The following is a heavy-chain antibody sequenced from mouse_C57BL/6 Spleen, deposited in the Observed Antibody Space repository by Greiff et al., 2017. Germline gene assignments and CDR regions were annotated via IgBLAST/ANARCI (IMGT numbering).Heavy chain of an antibody. V-gene: IGHV3-6*01. D-gene: IGHD1-1*01. CDR3: ARDGDYGSIYAMDY. CDR2: ISYDGSN. J-gene: IGHJ4*01. Sequence: EVQLQESGPGLVKPSQSLSLTCSVTGYSITSGYYWNWIRQFPGNKLEWMGYISYDGSNNYNPSLKNRISITRDTSKNQFFLKLNSVTTEDTATYYCARDGDYGSIYAMDYWGQGTSVTVSS. CDR1: GYSITSGYY.